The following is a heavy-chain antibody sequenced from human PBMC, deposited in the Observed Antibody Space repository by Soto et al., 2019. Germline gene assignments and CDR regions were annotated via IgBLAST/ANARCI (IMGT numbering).Heavy chain of an antibody. CDR2: INPNSGGT. J-gene: IGHJ4*02. D-gene: IGHD3-22*01. CDR3: ARISEPIDYYDSSGYYYYFDY. Sequence: QVQLVQSGAEVKKPGASVKVSCKASRYTFTGYYMHWVRQAPGQGLEWMGWINPNSGGTNYAQKFQGWVTMTRDTSISTAYMELSRLRSDDTAVYYCARISEPIDYYDSSGYYYYFDYWGQGTLVTVSS. CDR1: RYTFTGYY. V-gene: IGHV1-2*04.